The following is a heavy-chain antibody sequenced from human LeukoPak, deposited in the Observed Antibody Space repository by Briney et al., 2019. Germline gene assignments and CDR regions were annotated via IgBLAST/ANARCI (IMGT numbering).Heavy chain of an antibody. V-gene: IGHV4-4*07. CDR2: IYTSGST. CDR3: ARGGALAPYSSSQNWFDP. CDR1: GGSISSYY. D-gene: IGHD6-13*01. J-gene: IGHJ5*02. Sequence: SETLSLTCTVSGGSISSYYWSWIRQPAGKGLEWIGRIYTSGSTNYNPSLKSRVTMSVDTSKNQFSLKLSSVTAADTAVYYCARGGALAPYSSSQNWFDPWGQGTLVTVSS.